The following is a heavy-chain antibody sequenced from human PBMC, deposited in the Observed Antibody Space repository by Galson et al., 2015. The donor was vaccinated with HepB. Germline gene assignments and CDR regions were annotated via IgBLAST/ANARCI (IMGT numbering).Heavy chain of an antibody. V-gene: IGHV1-18*01. CDR2: FNPYDRDT. Sequence: SVKVSCKASGYTFSTYPITWVRQAPGQGLEWVGWFNPYDRDTNFARKFQGRVTMTTDTFTSTAYMDLTSLRPDDTAVYYCARGALVAVVGGTQNNWFGPWGQGTLVTVSS. CDR3: ARGALVAVVGGTQNNWFGP. J-gene: IGHJ5*02. D-gene: IGHD2-15*01. CDR1: GYTFSTYP.